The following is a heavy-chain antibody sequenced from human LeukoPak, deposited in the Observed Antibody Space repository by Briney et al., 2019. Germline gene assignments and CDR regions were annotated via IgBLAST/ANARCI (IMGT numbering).Heavy chain of an antibody. CDR1: GFTFSSYW. V-gene: IGHV3-7*01. Sequence: PGGSLRLSCAASGFTFSSYWMSWVRQAPGKGLEWVANIKQDGSEKYYVDSVKGRFTISRDNAKNSLYLRMNSLRAEDTAVYYCAGEVVAATNVYYYYYGMDVWGQGTTVTVSS. J-gene: IGHJ6*02. CDR2: IKQDGSEK. D-gene: IGHD2-15*01. CDR3: AGEVVAATNVYYYYYGMDV.